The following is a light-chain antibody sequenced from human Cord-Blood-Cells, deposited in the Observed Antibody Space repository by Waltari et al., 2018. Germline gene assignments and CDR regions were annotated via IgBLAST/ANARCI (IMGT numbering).Light chain of an antibody. Sequence: DIVMTQSPDSLAVSLGARATINCKSSQSVLYSSNNKNYLDWYQQKPGQPPKLLIYWASTRESGVPDRFSGSGSGTDFTLTISSLQAEDVAVYYCQQYYSTPLTFGGGTKVEIK. J-gene: IGKJ4*01. V-gene: IGKV4-1*01. CDR3: QQYYSTPLT. CDR2: WAS. CDR1: QSVLYSSNNKNY.